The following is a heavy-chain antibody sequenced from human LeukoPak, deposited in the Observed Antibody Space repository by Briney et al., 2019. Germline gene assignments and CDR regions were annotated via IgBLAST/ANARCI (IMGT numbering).Heavy chain of an antibody. CDR2: ISAYNGNT. V-gene: IGHV1-18*01. Sequence: GASVKVSCKASGYTFTSYGISWVRQAPGQGLEWMGWISAYNGNTNYAQKLQGRVTMTTDTSTSTAYMELRSLRSDDTAVYYCARAPGPRLWFGVYYFDYWGQGTLVTVSS. CDR1: GYTFTSYG. D-gene: IGHD3-10*01. CDR3: ARAPGPRLWFGVYYFDY. J-gene: IGHJ4*02.